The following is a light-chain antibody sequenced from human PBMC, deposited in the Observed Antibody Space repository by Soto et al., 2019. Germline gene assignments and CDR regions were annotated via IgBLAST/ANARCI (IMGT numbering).Light chain of an antibody. CDR1: SSDVGGYDF. J-gene: IGLJ2*01. V-gene: IGLV2-14*01. CDR3: SSYATDSRL. CDR2: EVT. Sequence: QSALTQPASVSGSTGQSITISCTGTSSDVGGYDFVSWYQLHPGKAPKLIIYEVTYRPSGVSDRFSGSKSGNTASLTISGLQAEDEADYYCSSYATDSRLFGGGTKLTVL.